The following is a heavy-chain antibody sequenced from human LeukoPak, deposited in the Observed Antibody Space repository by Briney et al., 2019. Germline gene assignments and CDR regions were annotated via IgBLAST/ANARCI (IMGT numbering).Heavy chain of an antibody. CDR3: ARDVPNAPVPAAIGGD. V-gene: IGHV3-21*01. Sequence: GGSLRLSCAASGFTFSSYSMNWVRQAPGKGLEWVSSISSSSSYIYYADSVKGRFTISRDNAKNSLYLQMNSLRAEDMAVYYCARDVPNAPVPAAIGGDWGQGTLVTVSS. J-gene: IGHJ4*02. D-gene: IGHD2-2*02. CDR2: ISSSSSYI. CDR1: GFTFSSYS.